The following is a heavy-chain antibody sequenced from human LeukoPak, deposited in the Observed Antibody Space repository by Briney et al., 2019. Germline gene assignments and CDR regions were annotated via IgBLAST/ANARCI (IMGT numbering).Heavy chain of an antibody. CDR1: GFTFSNYA. V-gene: IGHV3-30*04. CDR3: SRGQRGHVEYSYFMDV. Sequence: GGSLRLSCAASGFTFSNYAIHWVRQAPGKGLEWVALISYDGSYKSYADSVKGRFTISRDNSKNTLYLQMNSLRAEDTAVYYGSRGQRGHVEYSYFMDVWGKGTTVTVSS. D-gene: IGHD2-15*01. CDR2: ISYDGSYK. J-gene: IGHJ6*03.